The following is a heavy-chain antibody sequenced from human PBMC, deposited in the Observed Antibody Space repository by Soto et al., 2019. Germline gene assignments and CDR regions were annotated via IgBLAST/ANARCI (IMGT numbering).Heavy chain of an antibody. Sequence: SVQVSCQASGGTFSSHAISWVRQAPGQGLELMGGIIPFFKATNYAQKFQGRVTITADDSTSTAYMDLYSLRSEDTAVYYCARDVPLNYYDGTFSYYAMDVWGQGTTVTVSS. CDR2: IIPFFKAT. J-gene: IGHJ6*02. CDR1: GGTFSSHA. D-gene: IGHD3-16*01. CDR3: ARDVPLNYYDGTFSYYAMDV. V-gene: IGHV1-69*13.